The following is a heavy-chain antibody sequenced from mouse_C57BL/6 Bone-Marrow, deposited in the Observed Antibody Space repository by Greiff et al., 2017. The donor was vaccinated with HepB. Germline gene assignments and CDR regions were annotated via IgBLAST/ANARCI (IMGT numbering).Heavy chain of an antibody. CDR2: IYPRSGNT. V-gene: IGHV1-81*01. Sequence: VQLQQSGAELARPGASVKLSCKASGYTFTSYGISWVKQRTGQGLEWIGEIYPRSGNTYYNEQFKGKATLTAEKSYSTAYMELRSLTSEDSAVYFCARSTLLTLFDYWGQGTTLTVSS. CDR1: GYTFTSYG. CDR3: ARSTLLTLFDY. D-gene: IGHD2-1*01. J-gene: IGHJ2*01.